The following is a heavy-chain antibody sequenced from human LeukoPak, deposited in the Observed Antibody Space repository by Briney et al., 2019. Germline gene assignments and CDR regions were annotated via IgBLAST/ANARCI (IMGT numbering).Heavy chain of an antibody. CDR2: INPNSGGT. CDR1: GYTFTGYY. CDR3: ARDTTRAYCGGDCYFDYYYYMDV. V-gene: IGHV1-2*06. D-gene: IGHD2-21*02. J-gene: IGHJ6*03. Sequence: ASVKVSCKASGYTFTGYYMHWVRQAPGQGLEWMGRINPNSGGTNYAQKFQGRVTMTRDTSISTAYMEMSRLRSDDTSVSYCARDTTRAYCGGDCYFDYYYYMDVWGKGTTVTVSS.